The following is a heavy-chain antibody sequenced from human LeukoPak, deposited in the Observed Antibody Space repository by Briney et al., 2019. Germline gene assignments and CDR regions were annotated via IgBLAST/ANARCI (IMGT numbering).Heavy chain of an antibody. CDR1: GFTFSSYA. CDR3: ARDYDYGGTRQGFDP. CDR2: ISGSGGST. D-gene: IGHD4-23*01. Sequence: GGSLRLSCAASGFTFSSYAMSWVRQAPGKGLEWVSAISGSGGSTYYADSVKGRFTISRDNAKNSLYLQMNSLRAEDTAVYYCARDYDYGGTRQGFDPWGQGTLVTVSS. J-gene: IGHJ5*02. V-gene: IGHV3-23*01.